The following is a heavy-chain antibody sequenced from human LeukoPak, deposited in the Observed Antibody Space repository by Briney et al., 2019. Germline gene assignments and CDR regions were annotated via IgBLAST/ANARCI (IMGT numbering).Heavy chain of an antibody. Sequence: SETLSLTCTVSGGSISSHYWSWIRQPPGKGLEWIGSIYYSGSTYYNPSLKSRVTISVDTSKNQFSLKLSSVTAADTAVYYCARDLRVRTIAARIDPWGQGTLVTVSS. CDR3: ARDLRVRTIAARIDP. CDR1: GGSISSHY. CDR2: IYYSGST. V-gene: IGHV4-39*07. D-gene: IGHD6-6*01. J-gene: IGHJ5*02.